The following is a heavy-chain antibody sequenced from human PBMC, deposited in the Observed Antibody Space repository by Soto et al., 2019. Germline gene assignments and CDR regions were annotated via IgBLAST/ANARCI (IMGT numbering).Heavy chain of an antibody. J-gene: IGHJ4*02. D-gene: IGHD3-22*01. V-gene: IGHV3-48*02. Sequence: LRLSCAASGFTFSRYSMNWVRQAPGKGLEWVSYISESSTTIYYADSVKGRFTISRDNAKNSLYLQMNSLRDEDTAVYYCARDYYDSSGYYTFDYWGQGTLVTVSS. CDR2: ISESSTTI. CDR3: ARDYYDSSGYYTFDY. CDR1: GFTFSRYS.